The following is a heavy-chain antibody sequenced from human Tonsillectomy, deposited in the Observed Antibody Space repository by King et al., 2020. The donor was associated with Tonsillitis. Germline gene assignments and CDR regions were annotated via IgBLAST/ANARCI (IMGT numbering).Heavy chain of an antibody. D-gene: IGHD1-20*01. CDR1: GYTFTGYY. CDR2: INPNSGGT. J-gene: IGHJ3*02. V-gene: IGHV1-2*05. Sequence: VQLVQSGAEVKKPEASVKVSCKASGYTFTGYYMHWVRQAPGQGLEWMGRINPNSGGTNYAQKFQGRVTMTRDTSISTAYMELSRLRSDDTVVYYCARGGEAYNWNDQYDAFDIWGQGTMVTVSS. CDR3: ARGGEAYNWNDQYDAFDI.